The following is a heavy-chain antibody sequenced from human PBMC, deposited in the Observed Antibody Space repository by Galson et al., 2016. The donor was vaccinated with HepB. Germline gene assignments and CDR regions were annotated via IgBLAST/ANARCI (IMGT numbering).Heavy chain of an antibody. V-gene: IGHV3-66*04. CDR1: GFTVSSNY. CDR3: ARHRGWYGDGFFDY. CDR2: IYSGGDT. D-gene: IGHD6-19*01. J-gene: IGHJ4*02. Sequence: SLRLSCAASGFTVSSNYMSWVRQAPGKGLEWVAVIYSGGDTYYADSVEDRFTISRDNSKNTLYLQMNSLRAEDKAVYYCARHRGWYGDGFFDYWGQGTLVTVSP.